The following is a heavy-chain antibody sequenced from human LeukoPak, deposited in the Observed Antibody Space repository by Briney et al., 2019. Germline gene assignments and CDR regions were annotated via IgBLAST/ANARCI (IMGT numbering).Heavy chain of an antibody. CDR3: ARVQGQTGNFDY. Sequence: GRSLRLSCAASGFTFSSFGMHWVRQAPGKGLEWAAIIWYDGSKKYYAESVKGRFTISRDDSKNTLYLQMNGLRVEDTGLYYCARVQGQTGNFDYWGQGTLVTVSS. CDR1: GFTFSSFG. D-gene: IGHD7-27*01. CDR2: IWYDGSKK. V-gene: IGHV3-33*01. J-gene: IGHJ4*02.